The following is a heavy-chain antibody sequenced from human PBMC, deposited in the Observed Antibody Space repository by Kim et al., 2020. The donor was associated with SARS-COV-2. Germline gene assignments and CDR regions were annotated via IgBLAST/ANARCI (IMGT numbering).Heavy chain of an antibody. D-gene: IGHD5-12*01. J-gene: IGHJ6*02. CDR1: GGSVSSGSNF. Sequence: SETLSLTCTVSGGSVSSGSNFWSWIRQPPGKGLEWIGYLYYTGNTNYNPSLKSRVTISVDTSKNQFSLKLSSVTAADTAVYYCARDFDRSDYDIGERKDYYYGMGVWGQGTTVTVSS. V-gene: IGHV4-61*01. CDR3: ARDFDRSDYDIGERKDYYYGMGV. CDR2: LYYTGNT.